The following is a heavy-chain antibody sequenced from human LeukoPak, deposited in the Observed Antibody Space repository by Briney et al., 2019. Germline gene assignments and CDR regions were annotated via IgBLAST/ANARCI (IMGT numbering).Heavy chain of an antibody. CDR2: MYTSGST. V-gene: IGHV4-4*07. J-gene: IGHJ4*02. D-gene: IGHD6-13*01. CDR1: GGSISTYY. Sequence: PSETLSLTCTGSGGSISTYYWSWIRQPAGKGLEWIGRMYTSGSTSYNPSLKSRFTMSVDTSKNQFSLKLSSVTAADTAVYYCARDKSSWNFDFWGQGTLVAVSS. CDR3: ARDKSSWNFDF.